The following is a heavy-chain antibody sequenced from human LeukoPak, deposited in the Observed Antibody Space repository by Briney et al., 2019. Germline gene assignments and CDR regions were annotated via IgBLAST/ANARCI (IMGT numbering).Heavy chain of an antibody. J-gene: IGHJ6*02. V-gene: IGHV4-39*07. CDR1: GGSISSSSYY. CDR3: ARGSGVAVGMDV. Sequence: PSETLPLTCTVSGGSISSSSYYCGWIRQPPGKGLEWIGSIYYSGSTYYNPSLESRVTMSVDTSKNQFSLKLRSVTAADTAVYFCARGSGVAVGMDVWGQGTTVIVSS. CDR2: IYYSGST. D-gene: IGHD6-19*01.